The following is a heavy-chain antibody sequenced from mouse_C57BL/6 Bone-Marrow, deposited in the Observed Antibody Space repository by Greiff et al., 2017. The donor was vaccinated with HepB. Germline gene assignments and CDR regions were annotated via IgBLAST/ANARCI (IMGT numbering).Heavy chain of an antibody. V-gene: IGHV1-72*01. CDR1: GYTFTSYW. Sequence: VQLQQPGAELVKPGASVKLSCKASGYTFTSYWMHWVKQRPGRGLEWIGRIDPNSGGTKYNEKFKSKATLTVDKSSSTAYMQLSSLTSEDSAVYYFARGRLYYDYDEVNYYAMDYWGQGTSVTVSA. CDR2: IDPNSGGT. J-gene: IGHJ4*01. CDR3: ARGRLYYDYDEVNYYAMDY. D-gene: IGHD2-4*01.